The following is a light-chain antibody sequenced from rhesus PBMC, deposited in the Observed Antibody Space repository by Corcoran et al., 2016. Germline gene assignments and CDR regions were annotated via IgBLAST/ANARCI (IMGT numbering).Light chain of an antibody. Sequence: DIQMTQSPSSLSASVGDRVTITCRSSQDINDYLSWSHHRTGKDPQALLFCASSIETGVPSRFSGNRTGTYFARTISVLQPEDIGTYFCQQYNSPPLTFGGGTKVEIK. V-gene: IGKV1-66*01. CDR3: QQYNSPPLT. CDR1: QDINDY. CDR2: CAS. J-gene: IGKJ4*01.